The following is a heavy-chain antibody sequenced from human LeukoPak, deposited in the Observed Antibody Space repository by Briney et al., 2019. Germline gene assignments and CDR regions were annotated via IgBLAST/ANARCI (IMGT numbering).Heavy chain of an antibody. D-gene: IGHD6-19*01. CDR2: INHSGST. CDR3: ARDGTVAGTPYFDY. Sequence: PSETLSLTCAVYGGSFGGYYWSWIRQPPGKGLEWIGEINHSGSTNYNPSLKSRDTISVDTSKNQFSLKLSSVTAADTAVYYCARDGTVAGTPYFDYWGQGTLVTVSS. V-gene: IGHV4-34*01. CDR1: GGSFGGYY. J-gene: IGHJ4*02.